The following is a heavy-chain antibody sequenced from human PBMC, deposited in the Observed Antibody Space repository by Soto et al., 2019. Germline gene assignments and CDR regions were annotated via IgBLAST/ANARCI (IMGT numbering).Heavy chain of an antibody. V-gene: IGHV4-34*01. CDR1: GGSFSGYY. D-gene: IGHD2-15*01. Sequence: PQTLSLTCAVYGGSFSGYYWSWIRQPPGKGLGWIGEINPSGSTNYHPSLKTRVTISVNTSKNQFSLKLSSVNAADTAVYYCARRGPDRVVAIDYWGQGTLVTVSS. CDR2: INPSGST. J-gene: IGHJ4*02. CDR3: ARRGPDRVVAIDY.